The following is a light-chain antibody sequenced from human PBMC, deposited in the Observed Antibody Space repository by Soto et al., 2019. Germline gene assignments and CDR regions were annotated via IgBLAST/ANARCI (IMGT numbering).Light chain of an antibody. J-gene: IGLJ1*01. CDR3: QSYDSSLSGSYV. V-gene: IGLV1-40*01. CDR1: SSNIGAGYD. CDR2: GNS. Sequence: QPVLTQPPSVSGAPGQRVTISCTGSSSNIGAGYDVHWYQHLPGTAPKLLIYGNSNRPSGVPDRFSGSKSGTSASLAITGLQAEDEADYYCQSYDSSLSGSYVFGTGTKVTVL.